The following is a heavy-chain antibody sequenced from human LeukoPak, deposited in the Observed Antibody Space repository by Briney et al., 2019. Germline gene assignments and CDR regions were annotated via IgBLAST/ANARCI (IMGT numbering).Heavy chain of an antibody. D-gene: IGHD2-21*01. CDR2: IIPILGIA. CDR3: ARDSQGAYCGGDCYS. CDR1: GGTFSSYT. Sequence: GSSVKVSCKASGGTFSSYTISWVRQAPGQGLEWMGRIIPILGIANYAQKFQGRVTITSDKSTSTAYMELSSLRSEDTAVYYCARDSQGAYCGGDCYSWGQGTLVTVSS. J-gene: IGHJ4*02. V-gene: IGHV1-69*04.